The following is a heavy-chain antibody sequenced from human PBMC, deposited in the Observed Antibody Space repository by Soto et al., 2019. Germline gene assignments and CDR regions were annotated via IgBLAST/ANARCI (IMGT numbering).Heavy chain of an antibody. J-gene: IGHJ1*01. Sequence: QVQLVESGGGVVQPGTSLRVSCVGSGFTFRSYVIHWVRQAPDKGLEWVALTSYDGGDKYYGDSVRGRFTISRDNSRNTVDLQMDSLRLEDTALYYCARWGTTGGLDVWGQGTLVSVSS. CDR2: TSYDGGDK. D-gene: IGHD3-16*01. CDR3: ARWGTTGGLDV. CDR1: GFTFRSYV. V-gene: IGHV3-30*19.